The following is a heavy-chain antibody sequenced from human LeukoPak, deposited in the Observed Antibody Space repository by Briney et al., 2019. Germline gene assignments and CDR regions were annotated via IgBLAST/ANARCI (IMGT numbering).Heavy chain of an antibody. CDR2: ITGSGHTT. Sequence: GGSLRLSCAASGFTFSSYAMSWVRQAPGKGLEWVSGITGSGHTTYYADSVKGRFTISRDNSKNTLYLQMNSLRAEDTAVYYCAKVIRSSGWYVDSWGQGTLVTVSS. CDR1: GFTFSSYA. D-gene: IGHD6-19*01. CDR3: AKVIRSSGWYVDS. V-gene: IGHV3-23*01. J-gene: IGHJ4*02.